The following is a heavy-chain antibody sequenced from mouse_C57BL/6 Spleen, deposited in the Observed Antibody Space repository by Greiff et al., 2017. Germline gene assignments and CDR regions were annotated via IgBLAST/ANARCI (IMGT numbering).Heavy chain of an antibody. CDR3: ARSDSAYYYAMDY. Sequence: QVQLKQPGAELVKPGASVKLSCKASGYTFTSYWMHWVKQRPGQGLEWIGMIHPNSGSTNYHEKFKSKATLTVDKSSSTAYMQLSSLTSEDSAVYYCARSDSAYYYAMDYWGQGTSVTVSS. J-gene: IGHJ4*01. D-gene: IGHD2-13*01. V-gene: IGHV1-64*01. CDR1: GYTFTSYW. CDR2: IHPNSGST.